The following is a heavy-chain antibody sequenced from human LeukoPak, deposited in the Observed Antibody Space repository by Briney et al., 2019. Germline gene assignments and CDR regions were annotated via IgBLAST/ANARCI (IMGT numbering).Heavy chain of an antibody. Sequence: GASVKVSCKASGYTFTRYGISWVRQAPGQGLEWMGWISAYNGNTNYAQKLQGRVTMTTDTSTSTAYMELRSLRSDDTAVYYCARVRNQFLTGYSPQLFAYWGQGTLVSVSS. CDR2: ISAYNGNT. CDR1: GYTFTRYG. D-gene: IGHD3-9*01. CDR3: ARVRNQFLTGYSPQLFAY. V-gene: IGHV1-18*01. J-gene: IGHJ4*02.